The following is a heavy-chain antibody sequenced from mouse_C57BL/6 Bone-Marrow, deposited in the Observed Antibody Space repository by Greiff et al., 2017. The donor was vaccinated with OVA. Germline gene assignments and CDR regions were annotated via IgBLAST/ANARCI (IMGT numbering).Heavy chain of an antibody. CDR2: ISGGGGNT. CDR1: GFTFSSYT. J-gene: IGHJ2*01. D-gene: IGHD1-1*01. Sequence: EVKLMESGGGLVKPGGSLKLSCAASGFTFSSYTMSWVRQTPGKRLAWVATISGGGGNTYYPDSLKGRFTISRDNAKNTLYLQLSSLRSEDTALYYCARRITPFAYWGQGTTLTVSA. V-gene: IGHV5-9*01. CDR3: ARRITPFAY.